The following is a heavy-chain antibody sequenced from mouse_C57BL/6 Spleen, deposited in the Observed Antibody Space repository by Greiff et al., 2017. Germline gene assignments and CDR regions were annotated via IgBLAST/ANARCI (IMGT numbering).Heavy chain of an antibody. CDR3: EKLSLGSAMDY. J-gene: IGHJ4*01. CDR2: INPNNGGT. V-gene: IGHV1-22*01. CDR1: GYTFTDYN. Sequence: DVQLQESGPELVKPGASVKMSCKASGYTFTDYNMHWVKQSHGKSLEWIGYINPNNGGTSSNQKFKGKATLTVNKSSSTDYIELRSLTSEDSAVYYCEKLSLGSAMDYWGQGTSVTVSS. D-gene: IGHD3-3*01.